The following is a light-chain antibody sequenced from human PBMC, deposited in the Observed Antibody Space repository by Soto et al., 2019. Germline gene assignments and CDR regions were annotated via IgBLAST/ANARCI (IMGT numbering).Light chain of an antibody. V-gene: IGKV1-39*01. Sequence: DIQLTQSPSSLSASVGDRVTLTCRPSQAINKYLSWFRQKPGKAPEPLIYDVSTLQSGVPSRFSGSGSGTYFTLTISSLQLDDFASYYCQQSLSTPWSFGQGTKV. CDR1: QAINKY. CDR2: DVS. CDR3: QQSLSTPWS. J-gene: IGKJ1*01.